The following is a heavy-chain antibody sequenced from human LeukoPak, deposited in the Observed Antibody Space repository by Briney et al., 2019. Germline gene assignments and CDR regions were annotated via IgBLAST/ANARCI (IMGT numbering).Heavy chain of an antibody. CDR3: ARVHSNWALTYYFDY. CDR1: CYTFTTYG. Sequence: GASVKVSCKTSCYTFTTYGVSWVRQAPGQGLEWMGWVSGYTGNTNYAERFQGRVTMTTDTSTSTVYMELTSLRSDDTAVYYCARVHSNWALTYYFDYWGQGTLVTVSS. J-gene: IGHJ4*02. V-gene: IGHV1-18*01. D-gene: IGHD7-27*01. CDR2: VSGYTGNT.